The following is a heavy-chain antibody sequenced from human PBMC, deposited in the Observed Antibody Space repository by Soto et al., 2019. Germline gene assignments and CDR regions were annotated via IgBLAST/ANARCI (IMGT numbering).Heavy chain of an antibody. Sequence: GGSLRLSCAASGYIFSDFAMHWVRQAPGKGLEWVAEIWYDGSNEYYGDSVKGRFTISRDNSKNTLYLQLNSLRAEDTAVYYCARVPEAGRPLFDYWGQGALVTVSS. J-gene: IGHJ4*02. CDR2: IWYDGSNE. CDR1: GYIFSDFA. CDR3: ARVPEAGRPLFDY. V-gene: IGHV3-33*01. D-gene: IGHD6-6*01.